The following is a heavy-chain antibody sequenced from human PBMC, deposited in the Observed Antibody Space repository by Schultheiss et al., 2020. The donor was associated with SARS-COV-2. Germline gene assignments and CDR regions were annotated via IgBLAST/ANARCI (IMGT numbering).Heavy chain of an antibody. Sequence: GGSLRLSCAASGFTFRDYIMSWVRLAPGKGLEWLSYIGPSDSFFYYADSVKGRFTISRDDVKSSVFLQMNSLRAEDTAIYYCARDLPPHDYWGQGTLVTVSS. CDR1: GFTFRDYI. CDR3: ARDLPPHDY. J-gene: IGHJ4*02. V-gene: IGHV3-11*01. CDR2: IGPSDSFF.